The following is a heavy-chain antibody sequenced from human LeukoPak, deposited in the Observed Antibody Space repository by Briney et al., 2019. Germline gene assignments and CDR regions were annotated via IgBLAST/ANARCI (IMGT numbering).Heavy chain of an antibody. CDR3: AKGSKGVVFTRDHYMDV. J-gene: IGHJ6*03. CDR1: GFTFSSYG. D-gene: IGHD3-3*01. Sequence: PGGSMRLSCAASGFTFSSYGMHWVRQAQGKGLEWVAVILYDGSNKFYADSVKGRFTISRDNSKNTLYLQMNSLRAEDTAVYYCAKGSKGVVFTRDHYMDVWGKGTTVTISS. V-gene: IGHV3-30*18. CDR2: ILYDGSNK.